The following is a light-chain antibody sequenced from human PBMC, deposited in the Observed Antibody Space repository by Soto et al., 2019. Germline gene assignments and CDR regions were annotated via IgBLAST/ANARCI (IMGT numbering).Light chain of an antibody. CDR2: GAS. CDR1: QSVSSSF. CDR3: QQYGSSPWT. Sequence: EIVLTQSPGTLSLSQGDGATLSCRARQSVSSSFFAWYQQKPGQAPRLLIYGASSRATGIPERFSGSGSWTDFTLNISIIEPEDFAVYYCQQYGSSPWTFGQGTKVQNK. V-gene: IGKV3-20*01. J-gene: IGKJ1*01.